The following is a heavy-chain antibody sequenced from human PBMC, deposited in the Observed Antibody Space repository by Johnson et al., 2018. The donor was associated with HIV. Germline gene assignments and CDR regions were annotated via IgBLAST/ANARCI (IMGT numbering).Heavy chain of an antibody. CDR1: GFTFSSYA. Sequence: QVQLVESGGGVVQPGRSLRLSCAASGFTFSSYAVQWVRQAPDKGLEWVAVISYDGSKKYYADSVRGRFTISRDNSKNTLYLQMNSLRDEDTAVYCCATDSSSGVYDAFDIWGQGTMVTVSS. D-gene: IGHD6-13*01. J-gene: IGHJ3*02. CDR3: ATDSSSGVYDAFDI. CDR2: ISYDGSKK. V-gene: IGHV3-30-3*01.